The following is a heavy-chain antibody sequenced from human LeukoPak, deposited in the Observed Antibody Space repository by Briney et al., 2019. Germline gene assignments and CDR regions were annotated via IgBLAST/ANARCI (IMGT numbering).Heavy chain of an antibody. CDR3: AKAKAMVRGVITRYYFDY. D-gene: IGHD3-10*01. CDR2: ISWNSGSI. J-gene: IGHJ4*02. V-gene: IGHV3-9*01. Sequence: GGSLRLSCAASGFTFDDYAMHWVRQAPGKGLEWVSGISWNSGSIGYADSVKGRFTISRDNAKNPLYLQMNSLRAEDTALYYCAKAKAMVRGVITRYYFDYWGQGTLVTVSS. CDR1: GFTFDDYA.